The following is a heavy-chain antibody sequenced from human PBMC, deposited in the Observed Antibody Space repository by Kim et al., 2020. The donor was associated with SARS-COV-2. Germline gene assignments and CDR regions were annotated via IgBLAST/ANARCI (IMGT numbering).Heavy chain of an antibody. J-gene: IGHJ4*02. Sequence: GGSLRLSCAASGFTFSSYWMSWVRQAPGKGLEWVANIKQDGSEKYYVDSVKGRFTISRDNAKNSLYLQMNSLRAEDTAVYYCARGCSSTSCYTHYFDYWGQGTLVTVSS. V-gene: IGHV3-7*01. CDR1: GFTFSSYW. D-gene: IGHD2-2*02. CDR3: ARGCSSTSCYTHYFDY. CDR2: IKQDGSEK.